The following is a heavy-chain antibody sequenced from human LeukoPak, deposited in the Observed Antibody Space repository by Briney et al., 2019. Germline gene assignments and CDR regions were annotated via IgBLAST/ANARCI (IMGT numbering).Heavy chain of an antibody. CDR1: GFTVSSNY. CDR3: ARAYSSSWYTDPYYYYYGMDV. CDR2: IYSGGST. J-gene: IGHJ6*02. D-gene: IGHD6-13*01. Sequence: PGGSLRLSCAASGFTVSSNYMSWVRQAPGKGLEWVSVIYSGGSTYYADSVKGRFTISRDNSKNTLYLQMNSLGAEDTAVYYCARAYSSSWYTDPYYYYYGMDVWGQGTTVTVSS. V-gene: IGHV3-53*01.